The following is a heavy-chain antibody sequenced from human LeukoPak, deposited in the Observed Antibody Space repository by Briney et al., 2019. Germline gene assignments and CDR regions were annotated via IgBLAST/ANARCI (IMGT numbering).Heavy chain of an antibody. J-gene: IGHJ4*02. CDR2: IIPIYGTA. CDR1: GGTFSSYA. CDR3: ARALGYSYGAIDY. Sequence: ASVKVSCKASGGTFSSYAISWVRQAPGQGLEWMGGIIPIYGTANYAQKFQGRVTITADESTSTAYMELSSLRSEDTAVYYCARALGYSYGAIDYWGQGTLVTVSS. D-gene: IGHD5-18*01. V-gene: IGHV1-69*13.